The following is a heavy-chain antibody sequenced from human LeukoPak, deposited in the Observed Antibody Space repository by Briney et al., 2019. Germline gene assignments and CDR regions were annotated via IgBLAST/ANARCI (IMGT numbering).Heavy chain of an antibody. V-gene: IGHV3-23*01. CDR1: GFTFSSYA. CDR2: ISDSGGST. CDR3: AKEGSHYDSSGYHTPLDY. J-gene: IGHJ4*02. D-gene: IGHD3-22*01. Sequence: GGSLRLSCAASGFTFSSYAMSWVRQAPGKGLEWVSGISDSGGSTYYADPVKGRFTISRDNSKNTLYLQMNSLRAEDTAVYYCAKEGSHYDSSGYHTPLDYWGQGTLVTVSS.